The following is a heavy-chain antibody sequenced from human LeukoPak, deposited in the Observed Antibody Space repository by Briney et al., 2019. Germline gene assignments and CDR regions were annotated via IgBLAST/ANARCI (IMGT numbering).Heavy chain of an antibody. D-gene: IGHD3-9*01. V-gene: IGHV4-38-2*02. CDR2: IYHSGST. J-gene: IGHJ3*02. CDR1: GYSISSGYY. CDR3: ARTRHYDILTGNDAFDI. Sequence: SETLSLTCTVSGYSISSGYYWGWIRQPPGKGLEWIGSIYHSGSTYYNPSLKSRVTISVDTSKNQFSLKLSSVTAADTAVYYCARTRHYDILTGNDAFDIWGQGTMVTVSS.